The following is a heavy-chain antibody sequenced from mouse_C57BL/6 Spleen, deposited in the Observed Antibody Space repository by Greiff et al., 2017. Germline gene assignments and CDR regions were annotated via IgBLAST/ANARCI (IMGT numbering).Heavy chain of an antibody. V-gene: IGHV1-18*01. CDR1: GYTFTDYN. CDR3: ARSSSGYLWFAY. D-gene: IGHD3-2*02. Sequence: EVQRVESGPELVKPGASVKIPCKASGYTFTDYNMDWVKQSHGKSLEWIGDINPNNGGTIYNQKFKGKATLTVDKSSSTAYMELRSLTSEDTSVYYCARSSSGYLWFAYWGQGTLVTVSA. CDR2: INPNNGGT. J-gene: IGHJ3*01.